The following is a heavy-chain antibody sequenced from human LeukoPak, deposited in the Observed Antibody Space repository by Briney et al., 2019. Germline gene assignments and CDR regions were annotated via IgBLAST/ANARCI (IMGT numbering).Heavy chain of an antibody. J-gene: IGHJ4*02. CDR3: ARVRVGGTFYYFDY. CDR2: IYYSGNT. CDR1: GASVSSYY. Sequence: SETLSLTCTVSGASVSSYYWSWIRQPPGKGLEWIGYIYYSGNTNYNPSLDSRATLSVDTSKNQFSLRLTSVTAADTAVYYCARVRVGGTFYYFDYWGQGTLVTVSS. V-gene: IGHV4-59*02. D-gene: IGHD2/OR15-2a*01.